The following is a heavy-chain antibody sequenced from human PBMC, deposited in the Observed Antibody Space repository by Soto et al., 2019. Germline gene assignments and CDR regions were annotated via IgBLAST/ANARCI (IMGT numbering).Heavy chain of an antibody. CDR2: ISYDGSNK. V-gene: IGHV3-30-3*01. D-gene: IGHD4-4*01. J-gene: IGHJ5*02. Sequence: GGSLRLSCAASGFTFSSYALHWVRQAPGKGLEWVAVISYDGSNKYYADSVRGRFTISRDTSASTAYMELSSLRSEDTAVYYCVRRHVSVIGIDWFDPWGQGTLVTVSS. CDR1: GFTFSSYA. CDR3: VRRHVSVIGIDWFDP.